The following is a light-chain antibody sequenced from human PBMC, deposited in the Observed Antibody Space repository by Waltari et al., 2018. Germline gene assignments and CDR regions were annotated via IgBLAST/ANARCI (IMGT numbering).Light chain of an antibody. CDR3: CSYSGSSTSVV. J-gene: IGLJ2*01. CDR1: NSNVGGFNY. V-gene: IGLV2-14*03. Sequence: QSALTQPASVSGSPGQSITISCTGTNSNVGGFNYVSWYQQHPGKAPKLIIYDVTQRPSGVSDRVSGAKSGNMASLTISGLQADDEADYHCCSYSGSSTSVVLGGGTKLTVL. CDR2: DVT.